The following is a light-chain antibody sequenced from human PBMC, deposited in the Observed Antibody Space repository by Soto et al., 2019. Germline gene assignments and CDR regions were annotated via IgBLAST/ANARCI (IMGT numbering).Light chain of an antibody. CDR3: QHMAT. CDR1: QSISAS. J-gene: IGKJ1*01. CDR2: KAS. Sequence: DIQMTQSPSTLSASVGDRVTITCRASQSISASLAWYQQKPGKAPKPLIYKASSLETGVPSRFSGSGSGTEFTHTISGLQPDDFATYFCQHMATFGQGTKVEIK. V-gene: IGKV1-5*03.